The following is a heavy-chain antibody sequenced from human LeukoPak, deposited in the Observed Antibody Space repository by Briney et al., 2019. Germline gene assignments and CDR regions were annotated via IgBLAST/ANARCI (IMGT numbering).Heavy chain of an antibody. CDR2: MHYSGRT. V-gene: IGHV4-59*12. Sequence: SETLSLTCSVSGGSISNYYWSWIRQLPGKGLEWIGNMHYSGRTNYNPSLKSRVTILVDTSKNQFSLKLSSVTAADTAVYYCARDWYSSSWSFDYWAREPWSPSPQ. D-gene: IGHD6-13*01. J-gene: IGHJ4*02. CDR1: GGSISNYY. CDR3: ARDWYSSSWSFDY.